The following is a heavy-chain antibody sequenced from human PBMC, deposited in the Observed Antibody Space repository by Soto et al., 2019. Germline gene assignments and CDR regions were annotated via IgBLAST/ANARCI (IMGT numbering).Heavy chain of an antibody. CDR1: GGSVSSGSYY. J-gene: IGHJ6*02. D-gene: IGHD3-9*01. CDR2: IYYSGST. V-gene: IGHV4-61*03. CDR3: ARIPYDVLLGYGSYGMDV. Sequence: QVQLQESGPGLVKPSETLSLTCTVSGGSVSSGSYYWSWIRQPPGKGLEWIGYIYYSGSTNYNPSLKKRVTISVDTSKTLFSLKLSSVTAADTAVYSCARIPYDVLLGYGSYGMDVWGQGTTVTVSS.